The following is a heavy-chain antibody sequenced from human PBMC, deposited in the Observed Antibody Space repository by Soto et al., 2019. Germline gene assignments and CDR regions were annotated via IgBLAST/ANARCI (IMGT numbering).Heavy chain of an antibody. J-gene: IGHJ6*02. D-gene: IGHD2-15*01. V-gene: IGHV3-33*01. Sequence: LRLSCAASGFTFSSYGMHWVRQAPGKGLEWVAVIWYDGSNKYYADSVKGRFTISRDNSKNTLYLQMNSLRAEDTAVYYCARDGRYCSGGSCYAPYSYYYYYGMDVWGQGTTVTVSS. CDR1: GFTFSSYG. CDR3: ARDGRYCSGGSCYAPYSYYYYYGMDV. CDR2: IWYDGSNK.